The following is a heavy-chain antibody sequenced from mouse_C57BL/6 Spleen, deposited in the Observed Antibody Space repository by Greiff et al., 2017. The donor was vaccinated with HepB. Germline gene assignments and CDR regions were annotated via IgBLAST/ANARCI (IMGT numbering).Heavy chain of an antibody. Sequence: VKLMESGPGLVQPSQSLSITCSVSGFSLTSYGVHWVRQSPGKGLEWLGVIWSGGSTDYNAAFISRLIISKDNSKSQVFFKMNSLQADDTAIYYCARKRDYDGAFDYWGQGTTLTVSS. J-gene: IGHJ2*01. CDR3: ARKRDYDGAFDY. V-gene: IGHV2-2*01. D-gene: IGHD2-4*01. CDR1: GFSLTSYG. CDR2: IWSGGST.